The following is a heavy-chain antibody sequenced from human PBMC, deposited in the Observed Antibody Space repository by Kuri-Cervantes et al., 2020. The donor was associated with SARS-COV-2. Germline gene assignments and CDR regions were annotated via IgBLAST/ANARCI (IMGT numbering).Heavy chain of an antibody. CDR3: ARVFSPIMVGGVRLNWFDP. V-gene: IGHV3-23*01. CDR1: GFTFSSYA. D-gene: IGHD3-10*01. Sequence: GESLKISCAASGFTFSSYAMSWVRQAPGKGLEWVSAISGSGGSTYYADSVKGRFTIPRDNSKNTLHLQMNSLRSDDTAVYYCARVFSPIMVGGVRLNWFDPWGQGTLVTDSS. CDR2: ISGSGGST. J-gene: IGHJ5*02.